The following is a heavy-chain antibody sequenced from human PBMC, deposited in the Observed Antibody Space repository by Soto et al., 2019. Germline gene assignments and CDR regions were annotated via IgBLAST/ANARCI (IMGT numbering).Heavy chain of an antibody. Sequence: PGGSLRLSCAASGFTFDDYAMHWVRQAPGKGLEWVSGISWNSGSIGYADSVKGRFTISRDNAKNSLYLQMNSLRAEDTALYYCASGGGYYGSGSYYFDYWGQGALVTVSS. CDR1: GFTFDDYA. CDR3: ASGGGYYGSGSYYFDY. J-gene: IGHJ4*02. CDR2: ISWNSGSI. V-gene: IGHV3-9*01. D-gene: IGHD3-10*01.